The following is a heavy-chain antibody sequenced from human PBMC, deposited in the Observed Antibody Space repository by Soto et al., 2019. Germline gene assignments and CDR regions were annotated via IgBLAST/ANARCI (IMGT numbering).Heavy chain of an antibody. CDR2: IYYSGST. CDR3: ARQGMVRGVILYYFDY. J-gene: IGHJ4*02. CDR1: GGSISSSSYY. V-gene: IGHV4-39*01. D-gene: IGHD3-10*01. Sequence: SETLSLTCTVSGGSISSSSYYWGWIRQPPGKGLEWIGSIYYSGSTYYNPSLKSRVTISVDTSKNQFSLKLSSVTAADTAVYYCARQGMVRGVILYYFDYWGQGTLVTVSS.